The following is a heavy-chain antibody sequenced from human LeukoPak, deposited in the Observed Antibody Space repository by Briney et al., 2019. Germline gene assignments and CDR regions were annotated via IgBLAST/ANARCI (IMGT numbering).Heavy chain of an antibody. D-gene: IGHD4-17*01. CDR3: ARDDTVTTRVGFID. J-gene: IGHJ4*02. CDR2: IKQDGSEK. V-gene: IGHV3-7*01. CDR1: GFTFSSYW. Sequence: PGGSLRLSCAASGFTFSSYWMSWVRQAPGKGLEWVANIKQDGSEKYYVDSVKGRFTIPRDNTKNSLYLQMSSLRAEDTAVYYCARDDTVTTRVGFIDWGQGTLVTVSS.